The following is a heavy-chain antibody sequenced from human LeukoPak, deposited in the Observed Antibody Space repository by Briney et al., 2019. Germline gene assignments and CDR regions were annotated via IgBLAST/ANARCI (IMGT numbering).Heavy chain of an antibody. V-gene: IGHV4-39*01. CDR1: GGSISSSNYY. CDR3: ARGLQLAGWFDP. J-gene: IGHJ5*02. D-gene: IGHD5-18*01. Sequence: SETLSLTCSVSGGSISSSNYYWVWIRQPPGKGLEWVGSMYNSGSTYYDPSLRSRVTISVDTSKNQVSLKLTSVTAADTAVYYCARGLQLAGWFDPWGQGTLVTVSS. CDR2: MYNSGST.